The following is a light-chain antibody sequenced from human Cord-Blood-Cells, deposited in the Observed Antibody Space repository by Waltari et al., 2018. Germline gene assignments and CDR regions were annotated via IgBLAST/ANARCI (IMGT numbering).Light chain of an antibody. Sequence: DIQMTQSPSTLSASVGDRVTITCRASQSISSWLAWYQQKPGKAPTLLIYKASSLESGVPSRFSGSGSGTEFSLTTSSLQPDDFATYYCQQYNSYSPWTFGQGTKVEIK. J-gene: IGKJ1*01. CDR1: QSISSW. V-gene: IGKV1-5*03. CDR2: KAS. CDR3: QQYNSYSPWT.